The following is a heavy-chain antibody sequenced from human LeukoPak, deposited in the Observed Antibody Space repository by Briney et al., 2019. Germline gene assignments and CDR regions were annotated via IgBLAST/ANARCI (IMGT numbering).Heavy chain of an antibody. J-gene: IGHJ4*02. CDR3: ARVNTATLPFDY. CDR2: IYYSGST. V-gene: IGHV4-30-4*08. Sequence: SETLSLTCTVSGGSISSGDYYWSWVRQPPGKGLEWIGYIYYSGSTYYNPSLKSRVTISVDTSKNQFSLKLSSVTAADTAVYYCARVNTATLPFDYWGQGTLVTVSS. CDR1: GGSISSGDYY. D-gene: IGHD5-18*01.